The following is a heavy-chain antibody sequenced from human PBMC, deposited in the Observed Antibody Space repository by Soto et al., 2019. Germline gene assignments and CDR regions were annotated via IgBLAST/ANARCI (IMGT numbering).Heavy chain of an antibody. V-gene: IGHV3-33*01. CDR1: GFTFSSYG. J-gene: IGHJ4*02. D-gene: IGHD3-22*01. Sequence: GGSLRLSCAASGFTFSSYGMHWVRQAPGKGLEWVAVIWYDGSNKYYADSVKGRFTISRDNSKNTLYLQMNSLRAEDTAVYYCAREKYYYDSSGYYQHPAFDYWGQGTLVTVSS. CDR2: IWYDGSNK. CDR3: AREKYYYDSSGYYQHPAFDY.